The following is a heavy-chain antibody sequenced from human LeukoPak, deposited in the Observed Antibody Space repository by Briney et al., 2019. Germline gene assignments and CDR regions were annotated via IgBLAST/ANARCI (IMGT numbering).Heavy chain of an antibody. J-gene: IGHJ3*02. CDR1: GFTFSSYA. CDR2: ISGSGGTT. V-gene: IGHV3-23*01. CDR3: AKAKVSSSGYYRPDAFDI. Sequence: PGGSLRLFCAASGFTFSSYAMNWVRQAPGKGLEWVSVISGSGGTTYYADSVKGRFTISRDNPKNTLFLQMNSLGADDTAVYYCAKAKVSSSGYYRPDAFDIWGQGTMVTVSS. D-gene: IGHD3-22*01.